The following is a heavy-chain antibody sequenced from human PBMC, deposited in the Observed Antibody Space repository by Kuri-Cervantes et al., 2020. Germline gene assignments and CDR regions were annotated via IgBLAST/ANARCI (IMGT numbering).Heavy chain of an antibody. CDR3: AKVGAYDYVWGSYFDY. CDR2: IYSCGST. CDR1: GFTVSSNY. J-gene: IGHJ4*02. D-gene: IGHD3-16*01. Sequence: GESLKISCAASGFTVSSNYMSWVRQAPGKGLEWVSVIYSCGSTYYADSVKGRFTVSRDNAKNSLYLQMNSLRAEDTALYYCAKVGAYDYVWGSYFDYWGQGTLVTVSS. V-gene: IGHV3-53*05.